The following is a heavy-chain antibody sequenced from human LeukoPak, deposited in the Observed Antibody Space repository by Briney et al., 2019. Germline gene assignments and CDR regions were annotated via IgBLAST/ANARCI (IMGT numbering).Heavy chain of an antibody. CDR2: IGTAGDT. J-gene: IGHJ4*02. CDR1: GFTFSSYD. V-gene: IGHV3-13*01. CDR3: ARAGSEGYCSGGSCYTAGLDY. Sequence: GGSLRLSCAASGFTFSSYDMHWVRQATGKGLEWVSAIGTAGDTYYPGSVKGRFTISRENAKNSLYLQMISLRAGDTAVYYCARAGSEGYCSGGSCYTAGLDYWGQGTLVTVSS. D-gene: IGHD2-15*01.